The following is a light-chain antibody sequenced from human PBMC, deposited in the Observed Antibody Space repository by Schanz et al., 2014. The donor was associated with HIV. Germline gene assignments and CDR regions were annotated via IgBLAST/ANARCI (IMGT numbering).Light chain of an antibody. J-gene: IGKJ3*01. CDR2: GAS. V-gene: IGKV3D-15*01. CDR1: HSVSSN. CDR3: QQYNDWPPLT. Sequence: DIVLTQSPDTLSVPPGERATLSCRASHSVSSNFLAWYQQKPGQAPRLLIFGASNRAAGIPDRFSGGESGTDFTLTISSLQSEDFAVYYCQQYNDWPPLTFGPGTKVEIK.